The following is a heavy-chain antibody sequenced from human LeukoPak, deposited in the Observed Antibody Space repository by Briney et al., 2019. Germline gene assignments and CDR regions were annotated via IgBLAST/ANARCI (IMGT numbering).Heavy chain of an antibody. V-gene: IGHV3-7*01. CDR1: GFTFSSYW. D-gene: IGHD5-18*01. Sequence: GGSLRLSCAASGFTFSSYWMTWVRQAPGKGLEWVANINQDGSLKYYVDSVKGRFTISRDNAKNSLYPQMNSLRAEDTAFYYCARDLRTGYTYGYPLDYWGQGTLVTVSS. CDR3: ARDLRTGYTYGYPLDY. CDR2: INQDGSLK. J-gene: IGHJ4*02.